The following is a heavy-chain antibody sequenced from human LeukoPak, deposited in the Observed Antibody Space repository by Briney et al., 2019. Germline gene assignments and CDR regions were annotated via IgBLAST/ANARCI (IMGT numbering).Heavy chain of an antibody. J-gene: IGHJ6*02. V-gene: IGHV1-2*02. Sequence: ASVKVSCKASGYTFTGDYMHWVRQAPGQGLEWMGWINPNSGGTNYAQKFQGRVTMTRDTSISTAYMELSRLRSDDTAVYYCARMAVAGTYYYYYGMDVWGQGTTVTVSS. CDR3: ARMAVAGTYYYYYGMDV. CDR1: GYTFTGDY. CDR2: INPNSGGT. D-gene: IGHD6-19*01.